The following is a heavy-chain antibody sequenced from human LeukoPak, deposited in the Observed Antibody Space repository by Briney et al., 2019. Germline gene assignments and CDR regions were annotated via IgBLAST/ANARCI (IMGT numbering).Heavy chain of an antibody. D-gene: IGHD3-16*02. CDR3: ARALASYRLYWFDP. V-gene: IGHV4-34*01. J-gene: IGHJ5*02. CDR1: GGSISSYY. CDR2: INHSGST. Sequence: PSETLSLTCTVSGGSISSYYWSWIRQPPGKGLEWIGEINHSGSTNYNPSLKSRVTISVDTSKNQFSLKLSSVTAADTAVYYCARALASYRLYWFDPWGQGTLVTVSS.